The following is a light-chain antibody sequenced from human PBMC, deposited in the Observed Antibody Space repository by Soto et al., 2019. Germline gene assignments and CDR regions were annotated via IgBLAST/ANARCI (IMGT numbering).Light chain of an antibody. CDR1: QSVSSY. CDR2: DAS. J-gene: IGKJ2*01. V-gene: IGKV3-11*01. CDR3: QQPSNWPPT. Sequence: EIVLTQSPATLSLSPGERATLSCRASQSVSSYLAWYQQKLGQAPRLLIYDASKRATGIPARFSGSGSGTECSLTISSLEPEDFAIYYCQQPSNWPPTFGQGTKLEIK.